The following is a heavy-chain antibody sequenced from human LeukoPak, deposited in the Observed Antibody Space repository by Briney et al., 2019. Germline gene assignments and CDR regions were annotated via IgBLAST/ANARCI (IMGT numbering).Heavy chain of an antibody. CDR1: GGSISSSSYY. V-gene: IGHV4-39*07. D-gene: IGHD6-6*01. CDR3: ARSWYSSSFGSVNWFDP. Sequence: SETLSLTCTVSGGSISSSSYYWGWIRQPPGKGLEWIGSIYYSGSTYYNPSLKSRVTISVDTSKNQFSLKLSSVAAADTAVYYCARSWYSSSFGSVNWFDPWGQGTLVTVSS. CDR2: IYYSGST. J-gene: IGHJ5*02.